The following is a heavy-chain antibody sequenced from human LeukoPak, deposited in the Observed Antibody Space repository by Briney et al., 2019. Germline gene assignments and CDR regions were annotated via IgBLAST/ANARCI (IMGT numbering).Heavy chain of an antibody. CDR3: ARVRLEGYYMDV. CDR2: IYYSGST. CDR1: GGSISSYY. Sequence: SETLSLTCTVSGGSISSYYWSWIRQPPGKGLEWIGYIYYSGSTNYNPSLKSRVTISVDTSRNQFSLKLSSVTAADTAVYYCARVRLEGYYMDVWGKGTTDTVSS. V-gene: IGHV4-59*01. D-gene: IGHD3-22*01. J-gene: IGHJ6*03.